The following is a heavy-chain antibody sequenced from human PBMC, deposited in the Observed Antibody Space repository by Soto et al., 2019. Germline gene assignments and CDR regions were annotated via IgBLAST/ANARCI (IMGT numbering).Heavy chain of an antibody. J-gene: IGHJ4*02. CDR1: GGSMSDYY. Sequence: SETLSLTCTVPGGSMSDYYCSWIRQPPGKGLEYIGYIFYTGSTSYNASLTSRVAISLDTPNNQISLKLKSVTAADTAVYYCARSGHSFGGVVWGQGIQVTVSS. CDR2: IFYTGST. V-gene: IGHV4-59*01. D-gene: IGHD3-16*01. CDR3: ARSGHSFGGVV.